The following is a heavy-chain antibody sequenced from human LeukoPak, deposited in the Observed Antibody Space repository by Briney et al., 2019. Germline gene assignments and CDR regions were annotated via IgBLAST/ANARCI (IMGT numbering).Heavy chain of an antibody. V-gene: IGHV3-48*01. J-gene: IGHJ4*02. Sequence: PGGSLRLSCAASVFTFSSYSMNWVRQAPGKGLEWVSYIRSSSSTIYYADSVKGRFTISRDNAKNSLYLQMNSLRAEDTAVYYCARSPRVVVVAATLFDYWGQGTLVTVSS. CDR3: ARSPRVVVVAATLFDY. CDR1: VFTFSSYS. CDR2: IRSSSSTI. D-gene: IGHD2-15*01.